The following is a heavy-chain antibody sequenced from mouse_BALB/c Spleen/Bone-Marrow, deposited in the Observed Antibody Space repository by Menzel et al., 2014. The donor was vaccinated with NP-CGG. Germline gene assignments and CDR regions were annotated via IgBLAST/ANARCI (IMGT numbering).Heavy chain of an antibody. J-gene: IGHJ4*01. Sequence: VQLQQSGGGLVKPGGSLKLSCAASGFTFSDYYMFWVRRTPEKRLEWVATISDDGGNTYYRDSVKGRFTISRDNAKNKLNLQMSSLKSEDTATYHCARETGPRAMDYWGQGTSVTVSS. V-gene: IGHV5-4*02. CDR2: ISDDGGNT. CDR3: ARETGPRAMDY. D-gene: IGHD4-1*01. CDR1: GFTFSDYY.